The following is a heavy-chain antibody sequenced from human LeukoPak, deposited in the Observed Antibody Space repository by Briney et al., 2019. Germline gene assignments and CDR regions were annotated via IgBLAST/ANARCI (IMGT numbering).Heavy chain of an antibody. J-gene: IGHJ4*02. CDR3: AKAGNQGGYWGSSSWYGSPDY. D-gene: IGHD6-13*01. V-gene: IGHV3-53*01. CDR1: GFTVSSNY. Sequence: PGGSLRLSCAASGFTVSSNYMSWVRQAPGKGLEWVSVIYSGGSTYYADSVKGRFTISRDNSKNTLYLQMNSLRAEDTAVYYCAKAGNQGGYWGSSSWYGSPDYWGQGTLVTVSS. CDR2: IYSGGST.